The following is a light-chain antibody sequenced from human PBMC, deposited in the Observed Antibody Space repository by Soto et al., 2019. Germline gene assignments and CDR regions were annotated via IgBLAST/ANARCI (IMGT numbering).Light chain of an antibody. V-gene: IGKV3-20*01. CDR3: QQYGSSPLT. Sequence: EIVLTQSPGTLSLSPGERATLPCRASQSVTSNYLAWYQHKPGQAPRLLIYDASSRATGIPDRFSGSGSGTDFTLNISRLEPEDFAVYYCQQYGSSPLTFGQGTKVDIK. CDR2: DAS. J-gene: IGKJ1*01. CDR1: QSVTSNY.